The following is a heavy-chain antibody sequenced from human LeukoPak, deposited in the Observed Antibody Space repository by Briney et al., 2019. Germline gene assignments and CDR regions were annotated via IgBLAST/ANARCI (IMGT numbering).Heavy chain of an antibody. D-gene: IGHD3-3*01. J-gene: IGHJ4*02. Sequence: GGSLRLSCAASGFTFSDHWMHWVRQAPGKGLVWVSRINNDGSTIGYADSVKGRFTISRDNARNTLYLQMNSLRAEDTAVYYCALDFWSGSLNYWGQGTLVIVSS. V-gene: IGHV3-74*01. CDR1: GFTFSDHW. CDR2: INNDGSTI. CDR3: ALDFWSGSLNY.